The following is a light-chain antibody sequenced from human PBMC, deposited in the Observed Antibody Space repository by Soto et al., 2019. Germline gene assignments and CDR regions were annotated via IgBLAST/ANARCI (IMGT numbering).Light chain of an antibody. V-gene: IGLV1-40*01. Sequence: QAVVTQPPSVSGAPGQRVTISCTGNSSNLGAGYDVHWYRQLPGAAPKLVIFGNRNRPSGVPERFSGSKSGTSASLAITGLQGEDEADYYCQAYDYSLTASVFGGGTKLTVL. J-gene: IGLJ3*02. CDR3: QAYDYSLTASV. CDR1: SSNLGAGYD. CDR2: GNR.